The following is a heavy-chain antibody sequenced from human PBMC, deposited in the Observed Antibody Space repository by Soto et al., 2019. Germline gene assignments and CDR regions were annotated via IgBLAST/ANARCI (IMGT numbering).Heavy chain of an antibody. Sequence: QVQLVQSGAEVKKPGSSVKVSCKASGGTFSSYAISWVRQAPGQGHEWMGGIIPIFGTANYAQKFQGRVTITADEPTSTAYRELGSMRSEDTAVHYCALRSAHFGSSEEIPDHWGQGSLVTVSS. CDR3: ALRSAHFGSSEEIPDH. CDR2: IIPIFGTA. CDR1: GGTFSSYA. J-gene: IGHJ4*02. D-gene: IGHD6-19*01. V-gene: IGHV1-69*01.